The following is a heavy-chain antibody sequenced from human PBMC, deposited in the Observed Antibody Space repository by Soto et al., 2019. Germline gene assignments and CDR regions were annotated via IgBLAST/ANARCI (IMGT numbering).Heavy chain of an antibody. CDR1: GFTFSDYG. Sequence: QVLLVESGGGVVQPGRSLRLSCAASGFTFSDYGLHWVRQAPGKGLEWVAFLSHHSYKKYYAVSVKGRFTVSRDNSKNMLYLQMNSLRTEDTAVYYCAKDWVGGSNRYYLEYWGQGTPVTVSS. CDR2: LSHHSYKK. V-gene: IGHV3-30*18. D-gene: IGHD1-26*01. CDR3: AKDWVGGSNRYYLEY. J-gene: IGHJ4*02.